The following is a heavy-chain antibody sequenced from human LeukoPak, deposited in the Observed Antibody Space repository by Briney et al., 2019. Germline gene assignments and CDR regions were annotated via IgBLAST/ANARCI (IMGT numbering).Heavy chain of an antibody. CDR1: GGSISSSY. D-gene: IGHD3-9*01. CDR2: VYYSGNT. J-gene: IGHJ4*02. V-gene: IGHV4-59*08. Sequence: MSSETLSLTCTVSGGSISSSYWSWIRQPPGKGLEWIGYVYYSGNTNYNPSLKSRVTISVDTSKNQFSLKLSSVTAADTAVYYCARHVLRYFDWLSPFDYWGQGTLVTVSS. CDR3: ARHVLRYFDWLSPFDY.